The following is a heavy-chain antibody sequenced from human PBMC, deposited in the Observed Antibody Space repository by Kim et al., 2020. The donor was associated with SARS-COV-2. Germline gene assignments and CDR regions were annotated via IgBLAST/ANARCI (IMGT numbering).Heavy chain of an antibody. Sequence: AKQFPCRVTMTRDTSTSTVYMELSSLRSEDTAVYYCARDLSGYYYYGMDVWGQGTTVTVSS. CDR3: ARDLSGYYYYGMDV. D-gene: IGHD1-26*01. J-gene: IGHJ6*02. V-gene: IGHV1-46*01.